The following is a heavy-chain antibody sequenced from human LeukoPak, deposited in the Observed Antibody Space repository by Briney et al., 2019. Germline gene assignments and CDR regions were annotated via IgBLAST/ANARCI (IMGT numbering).Heavy chain of an antibody. Sequence: GGSLRLSYAASGFTFSNYAMSWVRQAPGKGLEWVSGISGSGGDTYYADSVKGRFTISRDNSKNTLYLQMNSLRAEDTAVYYCAKGGESYRTGLDYWGQGTLVTVSS. J-gene: IGHJ4*02. CDR3: AKGGESYRTGLDY. CDR1: GFTFSNYA. D-gene: IGHD1-26*01. V-gene: IGHV3-23*01. CDR2: ISGSGGDT.